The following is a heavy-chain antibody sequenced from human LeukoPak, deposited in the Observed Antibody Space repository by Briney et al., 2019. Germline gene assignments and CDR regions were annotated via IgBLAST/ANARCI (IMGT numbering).Heavy chain of an antibody. CDR3: ATRRARSEGYYSHFDY. V-gene: IGHV4-34*01. CDR2: INHSGST. J-gene: IGHJ4*02. CDR1: GGSFSVYY. Sequence: SETLSLTCAVYGGSFSVYYWSWIRQPPGKGLEWIGEINHSGSTNYNPSLKSRVTISVDTSKNQFSLKLSSVTAADTAVYYCATRRARSEGYYSHFDYWGQGTLVTVSS. D-gene: IGHD3-22*01.